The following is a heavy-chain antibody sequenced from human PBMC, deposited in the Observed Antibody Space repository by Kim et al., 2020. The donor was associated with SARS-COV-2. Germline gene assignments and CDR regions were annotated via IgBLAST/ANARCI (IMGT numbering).Heavy chain of an antibody. D-gene: IGHD3-9*01. J-gene: IGHJ6*02. Sequence: GGSLRLSCAASGFTFSSYGMHWVRQAPGKGLEWVAVIWYDGSNKYYADSVKGRFTISRDNSKNTLYLQMNSLRAEDTAVYYCAREKQYYDILTGYINYYGMDFWGQGTTVTVSS. CDR2: IWYDGSNK. CDR1: GFTFSSYG. V-gene: IGHV3-33*01. CDR3: AREKQYYDILTGYINYYGMDF.